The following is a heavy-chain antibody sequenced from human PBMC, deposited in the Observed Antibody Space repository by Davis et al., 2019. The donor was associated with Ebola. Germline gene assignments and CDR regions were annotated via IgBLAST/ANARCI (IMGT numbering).Heavy chain of an antibody. CDR2: IYYSGTT. CDR3: ARFGIAVAGRGYYYYGMDV. J-gene: IGHJ6*02. D-gene: IGHD6-19*01. CDR1: GGPITGYF. V-gene: IGHV4-59*01. Sequence: SETLSLTCSVSGGPITGYFWSWIRQSPGKGLEWIGHIYYSGTTTYNPSLKSRVTISVDTSKNQFSLKLSSVTAADTAVYYCARFGIAVAGRGYYYYGMDVWGQGTTVTVSS.